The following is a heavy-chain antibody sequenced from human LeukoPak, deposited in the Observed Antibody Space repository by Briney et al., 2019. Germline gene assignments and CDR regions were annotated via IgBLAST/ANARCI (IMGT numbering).Heavy chain of an antibody. J-gene: IGHJ6*04. CDR3: AELGITMIGGV. Sequence: GGSLRLSCAASGFTFSAYEMNWIRQAPGKGLEWVSYISSSGSTIYYADSVKGRFTISRDNAKNTLYLQMNSLRAEDTAVYYCAELGITMIGGVWGKGTTVTISS. V-gene: IGHV3-48*03. D-gene: IGHD3-10*02. CDR2: ISSSGSTI. CDR1: GFTFSAYE.